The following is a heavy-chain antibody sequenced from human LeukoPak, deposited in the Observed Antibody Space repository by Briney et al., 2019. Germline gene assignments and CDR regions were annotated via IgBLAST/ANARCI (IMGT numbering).Heavy chain of an antibody. CDR2: IYYSGST. CDR3: ARERREYYDILTGYEALNHYMDV. CDR1: GGSISSYY. J-gene: IGHJ6*03. V-gene: IGHV4-59*01. D-gene: IGHD3-9*01. Sequence: SETLSLTCTVSGGSISSYYWSWIRQPPGKGLEWIGYIYYSGSTSYNPSLKSRVTISVDTSKNQFSLKLSSVTAADTAVYYCARERREYYDILTGYEALNHYMDVWGKGTTVTISS.